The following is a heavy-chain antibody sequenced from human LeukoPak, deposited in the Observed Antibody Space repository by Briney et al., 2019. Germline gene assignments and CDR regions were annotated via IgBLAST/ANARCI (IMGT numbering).Heavy chain of an antibody. CDR2: IYSDNT. CDR1: GFTVSSNS. CDR3: ARRAGAYSHPYDY. Sequence: GGSLRLSCTVSGFTVSSNSMSWVRQAPGKGLEWVSFIYSDNTHYSDSVKGRFTISRGNFKNTLYLQMNSLRAEDTAVYYCARRAGAYSHPYDYWGQGTLVTVSS. D-gene: IGHD4-17*01. V-gene: IGHV3-53*01. J-gene: IGHJ4*02.